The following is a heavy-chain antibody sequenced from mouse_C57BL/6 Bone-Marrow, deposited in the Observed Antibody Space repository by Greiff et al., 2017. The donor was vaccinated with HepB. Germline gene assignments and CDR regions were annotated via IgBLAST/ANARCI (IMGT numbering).Heavy chain of an antibody. Sequence: DVHLVESEGGLVQPGSSLKLSCTASGFTFSDYYMAWVRQVPEKGLEWVANINYDGSSTYYLDSLKSSSIISRDNAKNILYLQMSSLKSEDTATYYCAREDYGSTMDYWGQGTSVTVSS. D-gene: IGHD1-1*01. V-gene: IGHV5-16*01. CDR2: INYDGSST. CDR3: AREDYGSTMDY. CDR1: GFTFSDYY. J-gene: IGHJ4*01.